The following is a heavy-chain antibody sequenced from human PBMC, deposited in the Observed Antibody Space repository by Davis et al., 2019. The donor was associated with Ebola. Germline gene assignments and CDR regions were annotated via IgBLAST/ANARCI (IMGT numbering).Heavy chain of an antibody. J-gene: IGHJ4*01. CDR1: GGSISSYY. D-gene: IGHD5-12*01. CDR2: IYYSGST. V-gene: IGHV4-59*08. Sequence: SETLSLTCTVPGGSISSYYWSWIRQPPGKGLEWIGYIYYSGSTNYNPSLKSRVTISVNTSKNQFSLKLSSVTAADTAVYYCARGGVATNFDYWGHGTLVTVSS. CDR3: ARGGVATNFDY.